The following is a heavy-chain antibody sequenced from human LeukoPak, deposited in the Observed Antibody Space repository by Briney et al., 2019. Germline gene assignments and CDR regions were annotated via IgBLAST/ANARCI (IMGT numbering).Heavy chain of an antibody. V-gene: IGHV4-34*01. CDR1: GGSFSGYY. Sequence: PSETLSLTCAVYGGSFSGYYWSWIRQPPGKGLEWIGEINHSGSTNYNPSLKSRVTISVDTSKNQFSLKLSSVTAADTAVYYCARGPGSSSRQYHDYWGQGTLVTVSS. D-gene: IGHD6-13*01. J-gene: IGHJ4*02. CDR2: INHSGST. CDR3: ARGPGSSSRQYHDY.